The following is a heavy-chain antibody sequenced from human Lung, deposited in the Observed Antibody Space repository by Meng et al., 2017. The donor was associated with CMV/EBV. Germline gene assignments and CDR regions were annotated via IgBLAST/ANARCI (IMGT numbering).Heavy chain of an antibody. V-gene: IGHV3-23*01. Sequence: GESLKISCAASGFTFSSYVMTWVRQAPGKGLEWVSGIGPSGGNTYYADSVKGRFTISRDNSRNTLYLQMNGLRAEDTAVYYCARDRTGYSSGWYGYYGMDVWGQGTTVTVSS. D-gene: IGHD6-19*01. CDR1: GFTFSSYV. J-gene: IGHJ6*02. CDR2: IGPSGGNT. CDR3: ARDRTGYSSGWYGYYGMDV.